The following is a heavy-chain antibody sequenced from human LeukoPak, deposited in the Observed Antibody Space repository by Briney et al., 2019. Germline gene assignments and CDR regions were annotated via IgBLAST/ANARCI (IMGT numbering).Heavy chain of an antibody. CDR2: IYHSGST. D-gene: IGHD4-17*01. Sequence: SETLSLTCTVSGGSISSYYWSWIRQPPGKGLEWIGSIYHSGSTYYNPSLKSRVTISVDTSKNQFSLKLSSVTAADTAVYYCARDHGDYVDYWGQGTLVTVSS. J-gene: IGHJ4*02. CDR3: ARDHGDYVDY. V-gene: IGHV4-59*01. CDR1: GGSISSYY.